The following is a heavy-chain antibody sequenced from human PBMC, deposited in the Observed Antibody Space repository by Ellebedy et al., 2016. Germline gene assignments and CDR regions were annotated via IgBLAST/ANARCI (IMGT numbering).Heavy chain of an antibody. CDR3: ARGTGYYYDFWSGRRRNWFDP. CDR1: GGSFSGFY. Sequence: SETLSLXCAVNGGSFSGFYWSWIRQSPGKGLEWIGEINHSGSTNYNPSLKSRVTISVDTSKNQFSLKLSSVTAADTAVYYCARGTGYYYDFWSGRRRNWFDPWGQGTLVTVSS. CDR2: INHSGST. V-gene: IGHV4-34*01. J-gene: IGHJ5*02. D-gene: IGHD3-3*01.